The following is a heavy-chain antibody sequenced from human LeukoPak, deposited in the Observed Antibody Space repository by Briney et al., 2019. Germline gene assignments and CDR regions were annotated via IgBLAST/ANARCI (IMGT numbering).Heavy chain of an antibody. V-gene: IGHV4-34*01. CDR2: INHSGST. CDR1: GGSFSGYY. CDR3: ARHRGDNSNPRYYFYYMDV. D-gene: IGHD4-11*01. J-gene: IGHJ6*03. Sequence: SETLSLTCAVYGGSFSGYYWSWIRQPRGKGLEWIGEINHSGSTNYNPSLKSRVTISVDTSKNHFPLKLSSVIAADAAVYYCARHRGDNSNPRYYFYYMDVWGKGTTVTVSS.